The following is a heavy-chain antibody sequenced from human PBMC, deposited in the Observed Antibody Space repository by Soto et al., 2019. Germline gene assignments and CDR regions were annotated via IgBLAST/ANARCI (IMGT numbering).Heavy chain of an antibody. D-gene: IGHD3-10*01. CDR3: ARSPPSSYYGGSGTFDY. Sequence: SETLSLTCAVSGGFTSTNNWWSWVRQPPGKGLEWIGDAYHSGSTEYNPSLKSRVSISVDKSKNQISLKLTSATAADTAVYYCARSPPSSYYGGSGTFDYWGQATLVTVSS. V-gene: IGHV4-4*02. CDR2: AYHSGST. J-gene: IGHJ4*02. CDR1: GGFTSTNNW.